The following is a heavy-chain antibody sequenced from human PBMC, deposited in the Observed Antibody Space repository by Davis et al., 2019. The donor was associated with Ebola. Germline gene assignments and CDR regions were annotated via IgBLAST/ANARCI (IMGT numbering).Heavy chain of an antibody. Sequence: GGSLRLSCAASGFTFSSYTMNWFRQIPGKGLEWVSSISSSGSYIYYGDSVKGRFTISRDNAKNSLYLQMNSLRAEETAVYYCARGRFTSGHSCYSDYWGQGTLVTVSS. D-gene: IGHD2-15*01. V-gene: IGHV3-21*06. CDR1: GFTFSSYT. J-gene: IGHJ4*02. CDR2: ISSSGSYI. CDR3: ARGRFTSGHSCYSDY.